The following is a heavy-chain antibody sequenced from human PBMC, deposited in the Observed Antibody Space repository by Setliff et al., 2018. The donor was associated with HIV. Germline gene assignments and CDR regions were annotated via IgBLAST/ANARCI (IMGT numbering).Heavy chain of an antibody. CDR2: MSHNGKA. V-gene: IGHV4-38-2*02. Sequence: LSLTCAVSGYSIRSGYYWGWIRQPPGKGLEWIASMSHNGKAYYNPSLKSRVTISVDTSKNQISLKMNSVTAADTAVYHCARELSHIVGAPRYMDVWGKGTTVTVSS. J-gene: IGHJ6*03. CDR3: ARELSHIVGAPRYMDV. CDR1: GYSIRSGYY. D-gene: IGHD1-26*01.